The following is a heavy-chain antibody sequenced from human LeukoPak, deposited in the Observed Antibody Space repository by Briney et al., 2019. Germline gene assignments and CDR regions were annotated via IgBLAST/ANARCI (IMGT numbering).Heavy chain of an antibody. CDR2: VYYGGKT. CDR1: GGSISSTIYY. V-gene: IGHV4-39*01. J-gene: IGHJ3*02. CDR3: ARHLGGSGSSDAFDI. Sequence: PSETLSLTCTVSGGSISSTIYYCAWIRQPPGKGLEGSGSVYYGGKTYYNPSLKSRVTTSVDTSKNQFSLKLTSVTAADTAVYYCARHLGGSGSSDAFDIWGQGTMVTVSS. D-gene: IGHD3-3*01.